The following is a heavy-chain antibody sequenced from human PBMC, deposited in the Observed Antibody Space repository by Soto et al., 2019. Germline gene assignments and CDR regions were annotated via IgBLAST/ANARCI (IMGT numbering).Heavy chain of an antibody. V-gene: IGHV4-31*03. J-gene: IGHJ6*02. Sequence: SETLSLTCTVSGGSISSGGYYWTWIRQHPGKGLEWIGYNYYSGITYYNPSLKSRVTISLDTSKNQFSLKLSSVTAADTAVYYCARGSSIAGFYYGMDVWGQGTMVT. CDR1: GGSISSGGYY. CDR3: ARGSSIAGFYYGMDV. CDR2: NYYSGIT. D-gene: IGHD6-6*01.